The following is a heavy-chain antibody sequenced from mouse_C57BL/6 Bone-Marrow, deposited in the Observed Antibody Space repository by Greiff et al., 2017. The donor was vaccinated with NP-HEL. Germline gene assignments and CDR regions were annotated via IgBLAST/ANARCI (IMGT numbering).Heavy chain of an antibody. Sequence: EVQLQQSGAELVRPGASVKLSCTASGFNIKDDYMHWVKQRPEQGLEWIGWIDPENGDTEYASKFQGKATITADTSSNTAYLQLSSLTSEDTAVYYCTTTSYEAMDYWGQGTSVTVSS. CDR1: GFNIKDDY. D-gene: IGHD1-1*01. CDR3: TTTSYEAMDY. CDR2: IDPENGDT. V-gene: IGHV14-4*01. J-gene: IGHJ4*01.